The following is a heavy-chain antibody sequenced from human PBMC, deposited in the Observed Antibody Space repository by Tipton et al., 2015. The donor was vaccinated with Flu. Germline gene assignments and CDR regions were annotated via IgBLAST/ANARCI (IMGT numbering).Heavy chain of an antibody. CDR2: VYNDGSST. Sequence: SLRLSCAASGFTFSSYSMHWVRQAPGKGLVWVSRVYNDGSSTTYADSVEGRLTISRDNAKNTVSLQMNSLTVEDTAVYFCATGLGYYYDRWGQGTLVTVSS. V-gene: IGHV3-74*01. D-gene: IGHD3-22*01. CDR1: GFTFSSYS. J-gene: IGHJ4*02. CDR3: ATGLGYYYDR.